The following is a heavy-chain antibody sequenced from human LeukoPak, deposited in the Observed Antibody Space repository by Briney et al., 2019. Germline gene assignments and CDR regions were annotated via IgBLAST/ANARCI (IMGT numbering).Heavy chain of an antibody. CDR3: AECKGDSSGSLGY. J-gene: IGHJ4*02. Sequence: AGGSLRLSCAASGFTFSNNAMTWVRQAPGKGLEWVSGVSGSGGSTYYADSVKGRFTISRDNSKNTLYLQMNSLRAEDTALYYCAECKGDSSGSLGYWGQGTLVTVSS. CDR1: GFTFSNNA. V-gene: IGHV3-23*01. D-gene: IGHD3-22*01. CDR2: VSGSGGST.